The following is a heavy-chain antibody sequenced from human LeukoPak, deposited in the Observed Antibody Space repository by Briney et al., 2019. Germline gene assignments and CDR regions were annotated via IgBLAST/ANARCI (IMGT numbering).Heavy chain of an antibody. J-gene: IGHJ4*02. D-gene: IGHD6-19*01. Sequence: PGRSPRLSCAASGFTFITCAMHWVRQAPGKGLEWVAVISYHGSNKDYADSVKGRLTISRDNSKNTLYLEMNSLRAEDTAVYYCAREGPVAGNFDYWGQGTLVTVSS. CDR2: ISYHGSNK. CDR1: GFTFITCA. V-gene: IGHV3-30-3*01. CDR3: AREGPVAGNFDY.